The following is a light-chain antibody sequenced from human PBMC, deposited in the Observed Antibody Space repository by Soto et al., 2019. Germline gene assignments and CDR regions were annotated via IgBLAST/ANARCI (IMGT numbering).Light chain of an antibody. J-gene: IGLJ1*01. CDR3: QSYDSSLSGYV. Sequence: QLVLTQPPSVSGAPGQRVTISCTGSSSNIGAGYDVHWYQQLPGTAPKLLIYGNSSRPSGVPDRFSGSKSGTSASLAITGLQAEEEADYYCQSYDSSLSGYVFGTGTKLTVL. CDR1: SSNIGAGYD. V-gene: IGLV1-40*01. CDR2: GNS.